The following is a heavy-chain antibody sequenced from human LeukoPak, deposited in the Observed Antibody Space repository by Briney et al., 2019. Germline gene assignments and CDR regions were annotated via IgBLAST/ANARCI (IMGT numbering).Heavy chain of an antibody. V-gene: IGHV3-30*02. CDR2: IRKDGSDK. J-gene: IGHJ4*02. CDR1: GFTFSRNG. D-gene: IGHD3-16*01. CDR3: AKDSNWAFDY. Sequence: GGSLRLSCGASGFTFSRNGMHWDRQVPGKGLEWVTYIRKDGSDKYYADSVKGRFTISRDSSKNMVYLQMNSLRVEDTALYYCAKDSNWAFDYWGQGTLVRVSS.